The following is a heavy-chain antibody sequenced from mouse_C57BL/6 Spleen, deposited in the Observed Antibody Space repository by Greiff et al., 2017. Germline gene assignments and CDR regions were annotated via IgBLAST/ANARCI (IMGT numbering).Heavy chain of an antibody. CDR2: IYPRDGST. J-gene: IGHJ3*01. CDR3: ARSDYYYGSMAWFAY. CDR1: GYTFTDHT. V-gene: IGHV1-78*01. D-gene: IGHD1-1*01. Sequence: LQESDAELVKPGASVKISCKVSGYTFTDHTIHWMKQRPEQGLEWIGYIYPRDGSTKYNEKFKGKATLTADKSSSTAYMQLNSLTSEDSAVXFCARSDYYYGSMAWFAYWGQGTLVTVSA.